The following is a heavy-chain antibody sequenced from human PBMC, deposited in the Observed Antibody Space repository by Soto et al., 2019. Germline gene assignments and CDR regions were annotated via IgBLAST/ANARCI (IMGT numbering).Heavy chain of an antibody. CDR1: GYTFTGYY. CDR3: ARGNSSGHSDHMPPDYYYGMDV. CDR2: INPNSGGT. J-gene: IGHJ6*04. Sequence: ASVKVSCKASGYTFTGYYMHWVRQAPGQGLEWMGWINPNSGGTNYAQKFQGWVTMTRDTSISTAYMELSRLRSDDMAVYYCARGNSSGHSDHMPPDYYYGMDVWGKGTTVTVSS. D-gene: IGHD6-19*01. V-gene: IGHV1-2*04.